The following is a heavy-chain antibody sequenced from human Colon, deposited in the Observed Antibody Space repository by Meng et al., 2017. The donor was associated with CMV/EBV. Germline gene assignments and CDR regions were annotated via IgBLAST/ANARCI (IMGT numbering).Heavy chain of an antibody. CDR1: GGSFSSYY. V-gene: IGHV4-34*01. D-gene: IGHD4/OR15-4a*01. CDR2: INHRGNT. CDR3: ARGGLVYDYGEEDYYFYGIDV. Sequence: GSLRLSCAVSGGSFSSYYWSWIRETPGKGLEWIGEINHRGNTNYNLSLKSRTSISIDTSKNQFSLKLRSVTAADTAVYYCARGGLVYDYGEEDYYFYGIDVWAQGTTVTVSS. J-gene: IGHJ6*02.